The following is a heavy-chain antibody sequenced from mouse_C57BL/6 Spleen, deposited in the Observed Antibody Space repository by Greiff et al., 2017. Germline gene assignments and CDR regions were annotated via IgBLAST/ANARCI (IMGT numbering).Heavy chain of an antibody. Sequence: QVQLQQPGAELVMPGASVKLSCKASGYTFTSYWMHWVKQRPGQGLEWIGEIDPSDSYTNYNQKFKGKSTLTVDKSSSTAYMQLSSLTSEDSAVYYCARSGGFYAMDYWGQGPSGTVSS. CDR3: ARSGGFYAMDY. CDR2: IDPSDSYT. V-gene: IGHV1-69*01. CDR1: GYTFTSYW. J-gene: IGHJ4*01. D-gene: IGHD3-1*01.